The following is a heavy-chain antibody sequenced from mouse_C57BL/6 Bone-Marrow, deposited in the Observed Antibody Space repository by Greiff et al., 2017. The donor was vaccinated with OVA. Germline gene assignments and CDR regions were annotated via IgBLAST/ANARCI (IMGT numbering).Heavy chain of an antibody. V-gene: IGHV5-4*01. J-gene: IGHJ4*01. CDR2: ISDGGSYT. CDR1: GFTFSSYA. D-gene: IGHD1-1*01. CDR3: AREGLSSPYAMDY. Sequence: EVKLVESGGGLVKPGGSLKLSCAASGFTFSSYAVSWVRQTPEKRLEWVATISDGGSYTYYPDNVKGRFTISRDNAKNNLYLQMSHLKSEDTAMYYCAREGLSSPYAMDYWGQGTSVTVSS.